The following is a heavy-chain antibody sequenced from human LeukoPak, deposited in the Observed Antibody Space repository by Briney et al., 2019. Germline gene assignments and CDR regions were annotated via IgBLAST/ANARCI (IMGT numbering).Heavy chain of an antibody. V-gene: IGHV1-8*01. CDR2: MNPNSGNT. D-gene: IGHD1-26*01. CDR3: ARGTRWELLPLDY. CDR1: GYTFTSYD. J-gene: IGHJ4*02. Sequence: GASVKVSCKASGYTFTSYDINWVRQATGKGLEWMGGMNPNSGNTGYAQKFKGRVTMTRNTSISTAYMELSSLRSEDPAVYYCARGTRWELLPLDYWGQGTLVTVSS.